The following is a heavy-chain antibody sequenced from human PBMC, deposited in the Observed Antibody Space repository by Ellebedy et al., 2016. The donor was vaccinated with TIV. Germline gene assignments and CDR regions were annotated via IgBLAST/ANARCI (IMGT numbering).Heavy chain of an antibody. D-gene: IGHD6-19*01. J-gene: IGHJ6*02. V-gene: IGHV5-10-1*01. CDR1: GYNFTTYW. Sequence: GESLKISCQGSGYNFTTYWISWVRQLPGKGLEWMGRIDPSDSYTNYSPSFQGHVTISADKSLNTAHVQWRRLRASDTATYYCARWGHGNVGVSGGTYYHYGMDVWGQGTTVTVSS. CDR3: ARWGHGNVGVSGGTYYHYGMDV. CDR2: IDPSDSYT.